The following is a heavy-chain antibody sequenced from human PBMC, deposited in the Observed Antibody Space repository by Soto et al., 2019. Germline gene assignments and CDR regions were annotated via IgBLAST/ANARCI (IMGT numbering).Heavy chain of an antibody. Sequence: SETLSLTCAVSGGSISSGGYSWTWIRQPPGKGLEWIGYIHHTGSTNYNPSLKTRVNISLDRPNNQFSLNLTSATAADSAVYYCARGLWNDVFQYWGQGTLVTSPQ. J-gene: IGHJ4*02. CDR1: GGSISSGGYS. D-gene: IGHD1-1*01. CDR3: ARGLWNDVFQY. V-gene: IGHV4-30-2*01. CDR2: IHHTGST.